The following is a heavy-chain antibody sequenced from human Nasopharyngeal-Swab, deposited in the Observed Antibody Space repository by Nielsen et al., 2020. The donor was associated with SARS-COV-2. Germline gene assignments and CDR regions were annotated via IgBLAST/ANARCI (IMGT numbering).Heavy chain of an antibody. J-gene: IGHJ4*02. CDR3: ARMYHGGSYLVDY. CDR2: IFSNDEI. CDR1: GFSLSNARMG. Sequence: SGPTLVKPTETVTLTCTVSGFSLSNARMGVSWIRQPPGKALEWLAHIFSNDEISYSTSLKSRLTISKDTSKSQVVLTMTNMDPVDTATYYCARMYHGGSYLVDYWGQGTLVTVSS. V-gene: IGHV2-26*01. D-gene: IGHD1-26*01.